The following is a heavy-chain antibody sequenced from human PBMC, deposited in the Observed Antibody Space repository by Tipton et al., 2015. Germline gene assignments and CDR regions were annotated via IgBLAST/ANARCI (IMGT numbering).Heavy chain of an antibody. J-gene: IGHJ4*02. CDR1: GGTFSSYA. Sequence: QLVQSGAEVKKPGSSVKVSCKASGGTFSSYAISWVRQAPGQGLEWMGGIIPMFGAAKHAQKFQGRVTITADESTGTAYMELSSLRSEDTAVYYCATHYDSSGLDNWGQGTLVTVSS. CDR3: ATHYDSSGLDN. V-gene: IGHV1-69*01. D-gene: IGHD3-22*01. CDR2: IIPMFGAA.